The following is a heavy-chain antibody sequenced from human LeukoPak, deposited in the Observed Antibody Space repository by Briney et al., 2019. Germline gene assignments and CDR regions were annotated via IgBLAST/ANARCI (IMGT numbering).Heavy chain of an antibody. J-gene: IGHJ5*02. V-gene: IGHV3-48*02. CDR1: GFTFSSYS. D-gene: IGHD3-22*01. Sequence: GGSLRLSCAASGFTFSSYSMNWVRQAPGKGVEWMSYISSSSSTIYSADTVKGRFTISRHNAKNSLYLQMNSLRDEDTAVYYCARRGYGSSGYTNWFDPWGQGTLVTVSS. CDR3: ARRGYGSSGYTNWFDP. CDR2: ISSSSSTI.